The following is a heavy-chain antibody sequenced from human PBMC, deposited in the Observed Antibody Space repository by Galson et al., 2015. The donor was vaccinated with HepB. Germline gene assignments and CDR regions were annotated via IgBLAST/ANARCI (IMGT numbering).Heavy chain of an antibody. Sequence: SLRLSCAASGFTFSSYGMHWVRQAPGKGLEWVAVISYDGSNKYYADSVKGRFTISRDNSKNTLYLQMNSLRAEDTAVYYCAKSLWGLGSSLGPDYWGQGTLVTVSS. D-gene: IGHD6-6*01. CDR1: GFTFSSYG. V-gene: IGHV3-30*18. J-gene: IGHJ4*02. CDR2: ISYDGSNK. CDR3: AKSLWGLGSSLGPDY.